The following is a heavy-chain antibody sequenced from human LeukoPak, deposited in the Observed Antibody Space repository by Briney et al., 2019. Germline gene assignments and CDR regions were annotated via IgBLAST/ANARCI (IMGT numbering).Heavy chain of an antibody. CDR3: AKGGTYSSSWYYCYGMDV. CDR2: ISCSGGST. CDR1: GFTFSSYA. Sequence: GGSLRLSCAASGFTFSSYAMNWVRQAPGKGLEWVSLISCSGGSTYFADSVKGRFTISRDNSKNTLYLQMNSLRAEDTAVYYCAKGGTYSSSWYYCYGMDVWGQGTTVTVSS. V-gene: IGHV3-23*01. D-gene: IGHD6-13*01. J-gene: IGHJ6*02.